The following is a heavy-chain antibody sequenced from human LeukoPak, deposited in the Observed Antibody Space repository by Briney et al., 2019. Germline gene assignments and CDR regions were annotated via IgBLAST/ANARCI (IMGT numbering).Heavy chain of an antibody. CDR3: ARNAFDM. V-gene: IGHV3-7*01. Sequence: GGSLRLSCAASGFTFNKYWMNWVRQAPGKGLEWVANIKQDGSEKYYVDSVKGRFTISRDNAKNSLFLQMDSLRAEDTSVYYCARNAFDMWGQGTMVTVSS. CDR1: GFTFNKYW. CDR2: IKQDGSEK. J-gene: IGHJ3*02.